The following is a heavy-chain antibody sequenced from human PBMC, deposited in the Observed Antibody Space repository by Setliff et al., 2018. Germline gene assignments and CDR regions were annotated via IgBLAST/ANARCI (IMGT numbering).Heavy chain of an antibody. J-gene: IGHJ4*02. CDR2: IKHSGST. D-gene: IGHD3-10*01. CDR3: ARGGGYGSGGSFHNAPFDN. Sequence: NPSETLSLTCAVYGGSFSGYYWSWIRQPQGKGLEWIGEIKHSGSTNYNPSIKSRVTISVDTSKNQFSLKLSSVTAADTALYYCARGGGYGSGGSFHNAPFDNWGQGMLVTVSS. CDR1: GGSFSGYY. V-gene: IGHV4-34*01.